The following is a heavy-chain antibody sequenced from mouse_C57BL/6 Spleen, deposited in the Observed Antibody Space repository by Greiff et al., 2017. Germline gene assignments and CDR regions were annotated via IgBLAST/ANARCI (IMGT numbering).Heavy chain of an antibody. D-gene: IGHD4-1*01. J-gene: IGHJ3*01. Sequence: QVQLQQPGAELVKPGASVKLSCKASGYTFTSYWMHWVKQRPGQGLEWIGMIHPNSGSTNYNEKFKSKATLTVDKSSSTAYMQLSSLTSEDSAVYYCARSPDNWDVGCVAYWGQGTLVTVSA. CDR3: ARSPDNWDVGCVAY. CDR1: GYTFTSYW. V-gene: IGHV1-64*01. CDR2: IHPNSGST.